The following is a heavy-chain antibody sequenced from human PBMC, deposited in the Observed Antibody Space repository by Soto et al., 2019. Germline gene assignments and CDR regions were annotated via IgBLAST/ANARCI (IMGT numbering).Heavy chain of an antibody. CDR3: SIGGHYYHSMI. J-gene: IGHJ4*02. CDR2: ISFTGDT. Sequence: VQLQESGPGLVKPSETLSLICTVSGDSVSGGGYYWTWIRQPPGKGLEWIGYISFTGDTTYNPSLRSRVTIAMHTSKNQSSLKLTSATAPDTALYYCSIGGHYYHSMIWRQGTQVTVSS. D-gene: IGHD3-22*01. V-gene: IGHV4-61*08. CDR1: GDSVSGGGYY.